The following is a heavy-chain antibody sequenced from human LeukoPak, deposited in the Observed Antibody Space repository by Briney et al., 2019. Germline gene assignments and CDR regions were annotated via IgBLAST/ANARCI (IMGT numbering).Heavy chain of an antibody. J-gene: IGHJ6*03. CDR1: GFTFSSYG. V-gene: IGHV3-30*02. Sequence: GGSLRLSCAASGFTFSSYGMHWVRQAPGKGLEWVAFIRYDGSNKYYADSVKGRFTISRDNSKNTLYLQMNSLRAEDTAVYYCAKGGAFRYCSSTSCPYYMDVWGKGTTVTVSS. D-gene: IGHD2-2*01. CDR3: AKGGAFRYCSSTSCPYYMDV. CDR2: IRYDGSNK.